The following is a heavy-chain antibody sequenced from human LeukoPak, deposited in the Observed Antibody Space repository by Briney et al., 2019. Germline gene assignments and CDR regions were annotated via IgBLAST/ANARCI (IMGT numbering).Heavy chain of an antibody. D-gene: IGHD6-13*01. CDR2: IKEDGSEK. CDR1: GFTFSNYW. CDR3: ASGRQLGY. V-gene: IGHV3-7*01. Sequence: GGSLRLSCAASGFTFSNYWMSWVHQAPGKGLEWVANIKEDGSEKYYVDSVKGRFTISRDNARNSLYLQMNSLRAEDTAVYYCASGRQLGYWGQGTLVTVSS. J-gene: IGHJ4*02.